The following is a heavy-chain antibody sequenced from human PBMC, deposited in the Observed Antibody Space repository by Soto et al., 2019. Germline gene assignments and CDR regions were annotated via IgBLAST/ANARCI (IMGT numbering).Heavy chain of an antibody. CDR1: GGSFSGYY. V-gene: IGHV4-34*01. CDR2: INHSGST. J-gene: IGHJ4*02. Sequence: QVQLQQWGAGLLKPSETLSLTCAVYGGSFSGYYWSWIRQPPGKGLEWIGEINHSGSTNYNPSLKSRVTISVDTSKNQFSLKLSSVTAADTAVYYCARGRRRAWGGVVIIDPRFDYWGQGTLVTVSS. D-gene: IGHD3-3*01. CDR3: ARGRRRAWGGVVIIDPRFDY.